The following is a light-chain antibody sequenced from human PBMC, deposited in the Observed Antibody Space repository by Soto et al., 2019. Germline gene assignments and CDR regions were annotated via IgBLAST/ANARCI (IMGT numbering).Light chain of an antibody. CDR3: QQYFYQYT. CDR2: KAS. CDR1: QSISRW. V-gene: IGKV1-5*03. J-gene: IGKJ2*01. Sequence: DIQMTQTPSTLSASVGDRVTITCRASQSISRWLAWYQQKPGRAPKLLIYKASSLESGVPSRFSATGSGTEFSLIISSLQPEDVATYYCQQYFYQYTFGQGTKLEIK.